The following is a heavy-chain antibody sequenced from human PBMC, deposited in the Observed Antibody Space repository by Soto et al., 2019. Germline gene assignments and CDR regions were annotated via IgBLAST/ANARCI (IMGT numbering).Heavy chain of an antibody. J-gene: IGHJ1*01. CDR2: VNPSGGST. Sequence: GASVKVSCQASGYLFTAYSMHWVRRAPGQGLEWLGVVNPSGGSTKYAQNFQGRVTMTRDTSTTTIYMELSSLRSDDTAIYYCAREENCSGGTCYSEYFHRWGQGTLVTVS. D-gene: IGHD2-15*01. CDR3: AREENCSGGTCYSEYFHR. CDR1: GYLFTAYS. V-gene: IGHV1-46*01.